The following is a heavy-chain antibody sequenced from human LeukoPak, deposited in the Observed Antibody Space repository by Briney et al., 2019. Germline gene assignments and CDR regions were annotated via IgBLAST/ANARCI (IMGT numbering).Heavy chain of an antibody. CDR2: INAGNGNT. D-gene: IGHD5-18*01. V-gene: IGHV1-3*01. J-gene: IGHJ4*02. Sequence: ASVKVSCKASGYTFTSYAMHWVRQAPGQRLEWMGWINAGNGNTKYSQKFQGRVTITRDTSASTAYMELSSLRSEDTAVYYCARVGYGFLSYQHLDTADYFDYWGQGTLVTVSS. CDR3: ARVGYGFLSYQHLDTADYFDY. CDR1: GYTFTSYA.